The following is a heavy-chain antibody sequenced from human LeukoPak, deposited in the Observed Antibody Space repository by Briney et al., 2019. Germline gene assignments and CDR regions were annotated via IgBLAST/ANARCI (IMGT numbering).Heavy chain of an antibody. J-gene: IGHJ4*02. V-gene: IGHV3-15*01. D-gene: IGHD2-15*01. CDR1: GFTSSNAW. CDR3: TTLGYCSGGSCYPDY. Sequence: GGSLRLSCVASGFTSSNAWMSWVRQAPGKGLEWVGRIKSKTDGGTADYAAPVKGRFTISRDDSKNTLYLQMNSLKTEDTAVYYCTTLGYCSGGSCYPDYWGQGTLVTVSS. CDR2: IKSKTDGGTA.